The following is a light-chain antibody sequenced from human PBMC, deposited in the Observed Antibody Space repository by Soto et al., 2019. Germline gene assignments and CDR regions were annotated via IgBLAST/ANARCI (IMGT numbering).Light chain of an antibody. V-gene: IGKV1-9*01. CDR2: AAS. Sequence: DIQLTQSPSFLSASVGDRVTITCRASQGISSYLAWYQQKPGKAPNLLIYAASTLQGGVPSRFSGSGSGTEFTLTISSLQPEDSATYYCQQLNSYPPWTFGQGTKVEIK. CDR3: QQLNSYPPWT. J-gene: IGKJ1*01. CDR1: QGISSY.